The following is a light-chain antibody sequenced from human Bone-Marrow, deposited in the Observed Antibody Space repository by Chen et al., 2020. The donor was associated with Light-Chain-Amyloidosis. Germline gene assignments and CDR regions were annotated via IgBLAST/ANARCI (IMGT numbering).Light chain of an antibody. J-gene: IGKJ5*01. CDR3: QQRSNWIT. Sequence: EIVMTQSPATLPVSPGERATLSCRASQSVSSNLAWYQQKPGQAPRLLIYGASTRATGIPARFSGSGSGTDFTLTISSLEPEDFAVYYCQQRSNWITFGQGTRLEIK. V-gene: IGKV3-15*01. CDR2: GAS. CDR1: QSVSSN.